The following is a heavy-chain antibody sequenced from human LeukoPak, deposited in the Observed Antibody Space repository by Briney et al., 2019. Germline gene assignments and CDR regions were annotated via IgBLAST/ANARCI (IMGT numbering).Heavy chain of an antibody. V-gene: IGHV3-23*01. CDR3: AKDHANTPVVTN. Sequence: AGGSLRLSCAASGFTFSSYGMSWVRQAPGKGLEWVSAISGSGGSTYYADSVTGRFTVSRDNSKNTVDLQMNNLRAEDTAIYYCAKDHANTPVVTNWGQGILVSVSS. CDR1: GFTFSSYG. D-gene: IGHD2-21*02. CDR2: ISGSGGST. J-gene: IGHJ4*02.